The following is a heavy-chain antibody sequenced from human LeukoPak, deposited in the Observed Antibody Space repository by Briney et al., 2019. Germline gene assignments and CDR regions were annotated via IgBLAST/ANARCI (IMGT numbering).Heavy chain of an antibody. CDR2: IYYSGST. CDR3: ARTTAKASTPYFDY. Sequence: PSQTLSLTCTVSGGSISSGSYYWSWIRQPPGKGLEWIGYIYYSGSTNYNPSLKSRVTISVDTSKNQFSLKLSSVTAADTAVYYCARTTAKASTPYFDYWGQGTLVTVSS. J-gene: IGHJ4*02. CDR1: GGSISSGSYY. D-gene: IGHD4-11*01. V-gene: IGHV4-61*01.